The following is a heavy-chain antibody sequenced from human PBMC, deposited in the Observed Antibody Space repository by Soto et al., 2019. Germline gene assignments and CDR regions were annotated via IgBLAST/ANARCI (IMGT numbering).Heavy chain of an antibody. CDR3: ARASGFIGNYYGMDV. V-gene: IGHV4-61*01. Sequence: PSETLSLTCTVSGGSVSSGSYYWSWIRQPPGKGLEWIGYIYYSGSTHYNPSLKSRVTISVDTSKNQFSLKLSSVTAADTAVYYCARASGFIGNYYGMDVWGQGTTVTVSS. CDR2: IYYSGST. D-gene: IGHD3-22*01. J-gene: IGHJ6*02. CDR1: GGSVSSGSYY.